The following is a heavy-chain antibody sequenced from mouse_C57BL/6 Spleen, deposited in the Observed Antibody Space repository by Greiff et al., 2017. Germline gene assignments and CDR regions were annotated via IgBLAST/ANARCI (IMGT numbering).Heavy chain of an antibody. J-gene: IGHJ4*01. Sequence: QVQLQQPGAELVRPGSSVKLSCKASGYTFTSYWMHWVKQRPIQGLEWIGNIDPSDSETHYNQKFKDKATLTVDKSSSTAYMQLSSLTSENSAVCYCARKDGYLYYAMDYWGQGTSVTVSS. CDR1: GYTFTSYW. CDR3: ARKDGYLYYAMDY. V-gene: IGHV1-52*01. D-gene: IGHD2-3*01. CDR2: IDPSDSET.